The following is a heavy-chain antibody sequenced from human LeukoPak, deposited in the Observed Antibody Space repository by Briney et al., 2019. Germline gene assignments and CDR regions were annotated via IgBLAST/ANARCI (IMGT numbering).Heavy chain of an antibody. CDR1: GGPISGYY. CDR2: IYSSGST. CDR3: ARGDSGWYLGLGFDY. D-gene: IGHD6-19*01. V-gene: IGHV4-59*08. J-gene: IGHJ4*02. Sequence: SETLSLTCTVSGGPISGYYWSWIRQPPGKGLEWIGSIYSSGSTYYNPSLKSRVTILVDTSKNQVALKLRSVTAADTAVYYCARGDSGWYLGLGFDYWGQGTLVTVSS.